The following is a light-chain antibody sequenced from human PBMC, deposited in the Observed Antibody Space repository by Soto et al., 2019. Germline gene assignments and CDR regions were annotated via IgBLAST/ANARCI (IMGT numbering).Light chain of an antibody. V-gene: IGKV3-20*01. CDR2: DAS. CDR1: QSVGNSF. Sequence: EIVLTQSPGTLSLSPGERATLSCRASQSVGNSFLAWDQQKPGQAPTLLIYDASSRASGLPDRFSGSGSGTDFTLTISRLEPEDFAVYYCQQYGSSPQTFGQGTKVEI. CDR3: QQYGSSPQT. J-gene: IGKJ1*01.